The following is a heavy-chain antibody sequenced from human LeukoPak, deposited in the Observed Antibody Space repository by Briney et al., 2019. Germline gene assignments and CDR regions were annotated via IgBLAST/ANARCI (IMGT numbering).Heavy chain of an antibody. CDR1: GFTFSSYG. V-gene: IGHV3-30*03. CDR3: ASRSDTVTSLDY. CDR2: ISYDGSNK. D-gene: IGHD4-17*01. Sequence: AGGSLRLSCAASGFTFSSYGMHWVRQAPGKGLEWVAVISYDGSNKYYADSVKGRFTISRDNSKNTLYVQMHGLRSEDTAVYYCASRSDTVTSLDYWGQGTLVTVSS. J-gene: IGHJ4*02.